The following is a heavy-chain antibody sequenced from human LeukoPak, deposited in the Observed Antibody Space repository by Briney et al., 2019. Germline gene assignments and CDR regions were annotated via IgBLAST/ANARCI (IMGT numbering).Heavy chain of an antibody. V-gene: IGHV4-4*07. CDR3: AKSGHSYYYTPGDFS. CDR1: GDSISNYY. CDR2: IYASGSS. J-gene: IGHJ5*02. D-gene: IGHD3-22*01. Sequence: SETLSLTCTVSGDSISNYYWSWVRQPAGKGLEWIGRIYASGSSNYNPSLKSRITMSVDTSKNQFSLRLTSVTAADTAVYYCAKSGHSYYYTPGDFSWGQGTLVTVSS.